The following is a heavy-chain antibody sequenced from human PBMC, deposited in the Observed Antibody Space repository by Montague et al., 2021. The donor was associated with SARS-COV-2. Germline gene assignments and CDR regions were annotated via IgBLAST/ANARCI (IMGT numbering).Heavy chain of an antibody. CDR3: VSSLPGNQFQFDY. CDR2: LYYNGMT. D-gene: IGHD1-14*01. Sequence: TLSLTGSVSGGSITSGGYYWTWVRQRPGGDLEWLGYLYYNGMTHYSPSLKSRASFSLDTSKNQFSLKLTSATATDSALYFCVSSLPGNQFQFDYWGQGALVTVSS. CDR1: GGSITSGGYY. V-gene: IGHV4-31*03. J-gene: IGHJ4*02.